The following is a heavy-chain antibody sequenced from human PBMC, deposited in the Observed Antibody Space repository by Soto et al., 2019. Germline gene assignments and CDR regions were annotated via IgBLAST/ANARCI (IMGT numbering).Heavy chain of an antibody. CDR3: ARVPRGTWYAHLLY. D-gene: IGHD1-26*01. J-gene: IGHJ4*02. CDR2: ISGYSGNT. Sequence: QVQLVQSGAEVKKPGASVKVSCKTSGYTFTSYGISWVRQAHGQGLEWMGWISGYSGNTNYAQMLQGRVTMTTDTSTSTAYMELRSLRSDDTAVYYCARVPRGTWYAHLLYWGQGTLVTVSS. V-gene: IGHV1-18*04. CDR1: GYTFTSYG.